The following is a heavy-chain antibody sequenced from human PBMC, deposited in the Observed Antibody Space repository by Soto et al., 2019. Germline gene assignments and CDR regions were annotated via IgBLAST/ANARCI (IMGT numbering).Heavy chain of an antibody. V-gene: IGHV5-51*01. CDR1: GYSFTSYW. CDR2: IYPGDSDT. CDR3: ARLPWDLERWPDNYYYGMDV. Sequence: PGESLKISCKGSGYSFTSYWIGWVRQMPGKGLEWMGIIYPGDSDTRYSPSFQGQVTISADKSISTAYLQWSSLKASDTAMYYCARLPWDLERWPDNYYYGMDVWGQGTTVTVSS. D-gene: IGHD1-26*01. J-gene: IGHJ6*02.